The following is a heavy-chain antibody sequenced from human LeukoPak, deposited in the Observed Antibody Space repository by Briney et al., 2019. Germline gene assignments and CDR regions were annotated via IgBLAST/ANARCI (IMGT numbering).Heavy chain of an antibody. D-gene: IGHD6-19*01. CDR2: ITTSSTYI. CDR1: GFTFSSYS. Sequence: PGGSLRLSCAASGFTFSSYSMSWVRQAPGKGLEWVSSITTSSTYISYADSVKGRFTIPRDNAKNSLYLQMNSLRAEDTAVYYCARGKYSSGWFDYWGQGTLVTVSS. CDR3: ARGKYSSGWFDY. J-gene: IGHJ4*02. V-gene: IGHV3-21*01.